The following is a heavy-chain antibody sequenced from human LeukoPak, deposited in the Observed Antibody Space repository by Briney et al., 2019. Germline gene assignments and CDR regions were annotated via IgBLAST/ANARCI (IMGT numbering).Heavy chain of an antibody. V-gene: IGHV1-8*01. CDR2: MNPNSGNT. J-gene: IGHJ3*02. CDR1: GYTFTSYD. CDR3: ARAGGTWYSSSRYDEI. Sequence: RASVKASCKASGYTFTSYDINWVRQATGQGLEWMGWMNPNSGNTGYAQKFQGRVTMTRNTSISTAYMELSSLRSEDTAVYYCARAGGTWYSSSRYDEIWGQGTMVTVSS. D-gene: IGHD6-13*01.